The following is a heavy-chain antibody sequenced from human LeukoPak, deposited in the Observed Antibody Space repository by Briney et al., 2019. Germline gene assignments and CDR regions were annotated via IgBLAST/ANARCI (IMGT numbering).Heavy chain of an antibody. V-gene: IGHV3-30*02. CDR2: IRYDGSNK. CDR1: GFTFSSYG. D-gene: IGHD6-19*01. J-gene: IGHJ4*02. CDR3: ARRGIAVASFDY. Sequence: SGGSLRLSCAASGFTFSSYGMHWVRQAPGKGLEWVAFIRYDGSNKYYADSVKGRFTISRDNAKNSLYLQMNSLRAEDTAVYYCARRGIAVASFDYWGQGTLVTVSS.